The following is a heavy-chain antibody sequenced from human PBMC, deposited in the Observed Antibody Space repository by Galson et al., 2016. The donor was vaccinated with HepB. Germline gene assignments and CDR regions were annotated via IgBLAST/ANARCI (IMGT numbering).Heavy chain of an antibody. J-gene: IGHJ5*02. CDR3: ARSITMIVDLNWFDP. CDR1: GGSFSGYY. CDR2: INHSGSN. V-gene: IGHV4-34*01. Sequence: LSLTCAVYGGSFSGYYWSWIRQPPGKGLEWIGEINHSGSNKYNPSLKSRVTISVDTSKNQFSLKLSSVTAADTAVYYCARSITMIVDLNWFDPWGQGTLVTVSS. D-gene: IGHD3-22*01.